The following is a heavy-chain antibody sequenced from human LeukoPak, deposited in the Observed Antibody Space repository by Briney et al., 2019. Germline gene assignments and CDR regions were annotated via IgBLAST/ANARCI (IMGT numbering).Heavy chain of an antibody. CDR2: IFYAGST. CDR3: ARDGAVDILTGYGAFDI. Sequence: SETLSLTCTVSGGSISSYYGSWIRQPPGKGLEWIGYIFYAGSTNYNPSLKSRVTISVDTSKNQFSLKLNSVSAADTAVYYCARDGAVDILTGYGAFDIWGQGTMVTVSS. J-gene: IGHJ3*02. D-gene: IGHD3-9*01. V-gene: IGHV4-59*01. CDR1: GGSISSYY.